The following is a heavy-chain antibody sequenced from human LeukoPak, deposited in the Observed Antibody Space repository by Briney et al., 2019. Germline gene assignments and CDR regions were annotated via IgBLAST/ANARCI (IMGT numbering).Heavy chain of an antibody. CDR3: VRGGGSFDS. Sequence: GGSLSLSCAASGFTFSGFWMSWVRQAPTKGLEWVADIKCDGSDKRYVDSVKGRFTVSRDNANNSLYLQMNSLRAEDTAVYYCVRGGGSFDSWGQGTLVTVSS. J-gene: IGHJ4*02. V-gene: IGHV3-7*04. CDR1: GFTFSGFW. CDR2: IKCDGSDK. D-gene: IGHD3-16*01.